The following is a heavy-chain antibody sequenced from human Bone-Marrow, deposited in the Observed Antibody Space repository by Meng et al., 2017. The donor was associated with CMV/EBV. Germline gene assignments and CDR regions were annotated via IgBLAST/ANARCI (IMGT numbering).Heavy chain of an antibody. CDR3: ARGRSGIS. CDR1: GFSFSSYE. V-gene: IGHV3-48*03. D-gene: IGHD1-26*01. Sequence: GESLKISCAASGFSFSSYEMNWVRQAPGKGLEWISYITSSGSTIYYADSVKGRFTISRDNAKNSLYLQMNSLRVEDTAVYYCARGRSGISWDQGTLVAVSS. CDR2: ITSSGSTI. J-gene: IGHJ5*02.